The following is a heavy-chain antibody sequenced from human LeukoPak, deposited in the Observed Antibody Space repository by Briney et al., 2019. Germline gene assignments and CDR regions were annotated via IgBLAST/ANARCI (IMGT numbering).Heavy chain of an antibody. CDR2: IHYNGNT. J-gene: IGHJ4*02. CDR1: GGSIRSFDNY. Sequence: SETLSLTCTVSGGSIRSFDNYWVWIRQPPGKGLEWIGGIHYNGNTYYYPSLKSRVTITVDTSKNQFSLRLSSVTAADTAVYYCASRKLGNDYWGQGTLVTVSS. D-gene: IGHD7-27*01. CDR3: ASRKLGNDY. V-gene: IGHV4-39*07.